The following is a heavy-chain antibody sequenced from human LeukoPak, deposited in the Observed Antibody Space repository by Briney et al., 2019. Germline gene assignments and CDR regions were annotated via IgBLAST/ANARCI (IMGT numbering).Heavy chain of an antibody. CDR3: AKDPPYSSSWLQDAFDI. V-gene: IGHV3-23*01. CDR2: ISGSGGST. D-gene: IGHD6-13*01. Sequence: GGSLRLPCAASGFTFSSYAMSWVRQAPGKGLEWVSAISGSGGSTYYADSVKGRFTISRDNSKNTLYLQMNSLRAEDTAVYYCAKDPPYSSSWLQDAFDIWGQGTMVTVSS. J-gene: IGHJ3*02. CDR1: GFTFSSYA.